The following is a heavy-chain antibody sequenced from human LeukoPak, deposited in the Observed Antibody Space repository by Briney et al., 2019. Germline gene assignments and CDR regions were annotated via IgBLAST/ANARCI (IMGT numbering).Heavy chain of an antibody. V-gene: IGHV4-59*01. Sequence: PSETLSLTCTVSGDSISSYYWSWIRQPPGKGLEWIGHIYYSGSTNYNPSLKSRVTVSVDTSKNQFSLKLSSVTAADTAVYYCARGAGNNYFYGMDVWGQGTTVTVSS. CDR1: GDSISSYY. CDR3: ARGAGNNYFYGMDV. CDR2: IYYSGST. J-gene: IGHJ6*02.